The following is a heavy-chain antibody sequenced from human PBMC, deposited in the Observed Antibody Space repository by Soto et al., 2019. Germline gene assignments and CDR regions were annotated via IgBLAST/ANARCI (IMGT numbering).Heavy chain of an antibody. CDR1: GFTFSSYG. CDR3: AREGEESGGSNGDY. Sequence: QVQLVESGGGVVQPGRSLRLSCAASGFTFSSYGMHWVRQAPGKGLEWVAVIWYDGSNKYYADSVKGRFTISRDNSKNTLYLQMNSLRAEDTAVYYCAREGEESGGSNGDYWGQGTLVTVSS. D-gene: IGHD2-15*01. J-gene: IGHJ4*02. V-gene: IGHV3-33*01. CDR2: IWYDGSNK.